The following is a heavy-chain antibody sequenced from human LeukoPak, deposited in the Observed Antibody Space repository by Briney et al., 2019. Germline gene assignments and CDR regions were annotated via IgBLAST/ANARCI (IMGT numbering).Heavy chain of an antibody. J-gene: IGHJ6*03. Sequence: TGGSLRLSCAASGFTFSSYWMSWVRQAPGKGREWVANIKQDGSEKYYLDSVKGRFTISRDNAKNSLYLQMNSLRAEDTAVYYCARDRLSGSYYGYYYYMDVWGKGTKVTVSS. D-gene: IGHD1-26*01. V-gene: IGHV3-7*01. CDR2: IKQDGSEK. CDR3: ARDRLSGSYYGYYYYMDV. CDR1: GFTFSSYW.